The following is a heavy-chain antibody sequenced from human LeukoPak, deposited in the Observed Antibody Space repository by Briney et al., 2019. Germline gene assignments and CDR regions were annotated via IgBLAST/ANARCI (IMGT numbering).Heavy chain of an antibody. CDR3: AKGREIIVVVPADY. V-gene: IGHV3-33*03. CDR2: IWYDGSNK. J-gene: IGHJ4*02. D-gene: IGHD2-2*01. Sequence: GRSLRLSCAASGFTFSSYGMHWVRQAPGKGLEWVAVIWYDGSNKYYADSVKGRFTISRDNSKNTLYLQMNSLRAEDTAVYYCAKGREIIVVVPADYWGQGALVTVSS. CDR1: GFTFSSYG.